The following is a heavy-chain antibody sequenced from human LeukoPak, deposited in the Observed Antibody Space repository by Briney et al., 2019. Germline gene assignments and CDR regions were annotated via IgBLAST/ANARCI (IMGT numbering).Heavy chain of an antibody. CDR2: MNPNSANT. J-gene: IGHJ6*03. CDR1: GYTFTSYD. CDR3: ARGRKGSTIFAVVITELYYYYMDV. V-gene: IGHV1-8*01. Sequence: ASVKVSXKASGYTFTSYDINWVRQATGQGLEWMGWMNPNSANTGYAQKFQGRVTMTRNTSISTAYMELSSLRSEDTAVYYCARGRKGSTIFAVVITELYYYYMDVWGKGTTVTVSS. D-gene: IGHD3-3*01.